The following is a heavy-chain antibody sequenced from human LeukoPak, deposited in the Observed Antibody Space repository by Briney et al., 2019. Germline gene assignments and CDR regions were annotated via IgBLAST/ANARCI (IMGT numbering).Heavy chain of an antibody. J-gene: IGHJ4*02. CDR3: ARDLPTIDY. CDR1: GFTFSTSA. CDR2: ISADSSYI. Sequence: GGSLRLSCAASGFTFSTSAMTWVRQAPGKGLEWVSCISADSSYIYYADSVKGRFTISRDNARNSLYLQMNSLRAEDTAVYYCARDLPTIDYWGQGTLVTVSS. V-gene: IGHV3-21*01.